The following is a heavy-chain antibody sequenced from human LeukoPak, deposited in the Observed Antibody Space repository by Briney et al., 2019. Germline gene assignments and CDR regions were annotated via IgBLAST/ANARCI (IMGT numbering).Heavy chain of an antibody. CDR1: GFTFSSYN. CDR2: ISSSSSYI. Sequence: GGSLRLSCAASGFTFSSYNMHWVRQAPGKGLEWVSSISSSSSYIYYADSVKGRFTISRDNAKNSLYLQMNSLRAEDTAVYFCASDGGDADWGQGTLVTVSS. CDR3: ASDGGDAD. D-gene: IGHD2-21*02. V-gene: IGHV3-21*01. J-gene: IGHJ4*02.